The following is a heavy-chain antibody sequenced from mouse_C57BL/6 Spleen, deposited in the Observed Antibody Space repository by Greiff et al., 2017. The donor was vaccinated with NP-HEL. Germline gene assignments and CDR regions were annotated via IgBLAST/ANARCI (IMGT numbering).Heavy chain of an antibody. J-gene: IGHJ2*01. V-gene: IGHV1-74*01. D-gene: IGHD2-3*01. CDR3: AISNYDGYPYYFDY. Sequence: QVQLQQPGAELVKPGASVKVSCKASGYTFTSYWMHWVKQRPGQGLEWIGRLHPSDSDTNYNQKFKGKATLTVDKSSSTAYMQLSSLTSEDSAVYYCAISNYDGYPYYFDYWGQGTTLTVSS. CDR1: GYTFTSYW. CDR2: LHPSDSDT.